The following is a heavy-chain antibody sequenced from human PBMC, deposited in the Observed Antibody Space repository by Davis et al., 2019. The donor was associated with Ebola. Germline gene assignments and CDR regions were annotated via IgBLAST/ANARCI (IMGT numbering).Heavy chain of an antibody. V-gene: IGHV3-21*04. CDR2: ISSSSSYI. D-gene: IGHD2-15*01. J-gene: IGHJ4*02. CDR1: GFTFSSYS. CDR3: AKDGVVVAATFDY. Sequence: GESLKISCAASGFTFSSYSMNWVRQAPGKGLEWVSSISSSSSYIYYADSVKGRFTISRDNAKNSLYLQMNSLRAEDTAVYYCAKDGVVVAATFDYWGQGTLVTVSS.